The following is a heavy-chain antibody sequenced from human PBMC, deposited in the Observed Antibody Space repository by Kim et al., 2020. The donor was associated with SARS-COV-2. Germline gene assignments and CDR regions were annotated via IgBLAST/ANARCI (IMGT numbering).Heavy chain of an antibody. D-gene: IGHD3-16*02. Sequence: GGSLRLSCVASGFTVSSKSMSWVRQAPGRGLEWVSVLATTGSTYYADSVKGRCTISRDNSKNTLYLQMNSLRAEDTAIYYCARGGDVWGSNHLPFDSLG. J-gene: IGHJ4*01. CDR3: ARGGDVWGSNHLPFDS. V-gene: IGHV3-53*01. CDR2: LATTGST. CDR1: GFTVSSKS.